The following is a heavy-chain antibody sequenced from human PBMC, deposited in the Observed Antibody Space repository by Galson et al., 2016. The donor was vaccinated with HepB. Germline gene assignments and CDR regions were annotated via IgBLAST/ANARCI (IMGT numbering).Heavy chain of an antibody. V-gene: IGHV3-30*18. CDR1: GFTFSSYG. CDR2: ISYDGSSK. CDR3: AKSVGIQLWLDHAFDI. D-gene: IGHD5-18*01. Sequence: SMRFSCSASGFTFSSYGMQWVRQAPGKGLEWVAVISYDGSSKYYADSVKGRFTISRDNSKNTLYVQMNSLRAEDTAVYYCAKSVGIQLWLDHAFDIWGQGTMVTVAS. J-gene: IGHJ3*02.